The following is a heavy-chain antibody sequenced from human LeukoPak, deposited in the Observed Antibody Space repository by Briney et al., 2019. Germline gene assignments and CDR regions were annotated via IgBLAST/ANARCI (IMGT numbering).Heavy chain of an antibody. CDR3: ARDVNGGY. D-gene: IGHD2-8*01. J-gene: IGHJ4*02. V-gene: IGHV3-23*01. Sequence: GGSLRLSCAASGFTYSSYAMTWVRQSPGKGLEWVSTLSGSGNSRYYADSVQGRFTISRDNFKNTLYLQMNSLRVEDTAVYYCARDVNGGYWGQGTLATVSP. CDR1: GFTYSSYA. CDR2: LSGSGNSR.